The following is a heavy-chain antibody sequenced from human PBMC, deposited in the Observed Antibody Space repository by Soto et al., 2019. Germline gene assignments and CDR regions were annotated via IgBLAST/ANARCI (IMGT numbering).Heavy chain of an antibody. CDR1: GFTFSSYA. J-gene: IGHJ4*02. CDR2: ISGSGGST. CDR3: AKADRSGSDSADFDY. D-gene: IGHD3-10*01. V-gene: IGHV3-23*01. Sequence: GGSLRLSCAASGFTFSSYAMSWVRQAPGKGLEWVSAISGSGGSTYYADSGKGRFTISRDNSKNTLYLQMNSLRAEDTAVYYCAKADRSGSDSADFDYWGQGTLVTVSS.